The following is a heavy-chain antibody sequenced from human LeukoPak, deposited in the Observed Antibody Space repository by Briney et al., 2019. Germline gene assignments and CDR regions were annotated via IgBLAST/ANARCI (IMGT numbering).Heavy chain of an antibody. CDR2: IIPILGTA. D-gene: IGHD2-2*01. CDR1: GGTFRSYG. V-gene: IGHV1-69*13. CDR3: ARGLYWSSSTSCYDYGMDV. J-gene: IGHJ6*02. Sequence: GASVKVSCKASGGTFRSYGLNWVRQAPGQGLEWMGGIIPILGTAKYAQKLQGRVTITADESTSTAYMELSSLRYEDTAVYYCARGLYWSSSTSCYDYGMDVWGQGNTATASS.